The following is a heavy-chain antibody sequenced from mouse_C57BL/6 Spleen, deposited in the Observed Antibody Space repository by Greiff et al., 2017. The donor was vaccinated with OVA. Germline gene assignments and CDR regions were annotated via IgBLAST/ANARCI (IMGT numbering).Heavy chain of an antibody. D-gene: IGHD2-4*01. Sequence: QVQLQQSGAELVKPGASVKLSCKASGYTFTSYWMHWVKQRPGQGLEWIGDIYPGSGSTNYNEKFKSKATLTVDTSSSTAYMQLSSLTSEDAAVYYCERGAYYDVFAYWGQGTLVTVSA. CDR2: IYPGSGST. CDR3: ERGAYYDVFAY. J-gene: IGHJ3*01. V-gene: IGHV1-55*01. CDR1: GYTFTSYW.